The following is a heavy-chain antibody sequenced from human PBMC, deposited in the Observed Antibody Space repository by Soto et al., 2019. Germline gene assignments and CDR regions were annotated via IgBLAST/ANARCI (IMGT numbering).Heavy chain of an antibody. D-gene: IGHD2-15*01. Sequence: PPDTLSLTCTVSGVSISSYYWSWIRQPPGKGLEWIGYIYYSGSTNYTPSLKSRVTISVDTSKNQFSLKLSSVTAADTAVYYCARHGGGSRLAEIDYWGQGTLVTVSS. CDR1: GVSISSYY. CDR2: IYYSGST. V-gene: IGHV4-59*08. CDR3: ARHGGGSRLAEIDY. J-gene: IGHJ4*02.